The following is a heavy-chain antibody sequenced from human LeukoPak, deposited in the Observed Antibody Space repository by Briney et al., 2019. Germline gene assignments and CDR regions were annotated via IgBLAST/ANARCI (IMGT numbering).Heavy chain of an antibody. Sequence: GGSLRLSCAASRFTFSSYAMHWVRQAPGKGLEWVANIKEDGSAQYYVDSVKGRFTISRDNAQNSLYLQMNSLRAKDTAVYYCARGGEYCSSTSCYYTSYWGQGTLVTVSS. CDR1: RFTFSSYA. V-gene: IGHV3-7*01. CDR3: ARGGEYCSSTSCYYTSY. CDR2: IKEDGSAQ. J-gene: IGHJ4*02. D-gene: IGHD2-2*01.